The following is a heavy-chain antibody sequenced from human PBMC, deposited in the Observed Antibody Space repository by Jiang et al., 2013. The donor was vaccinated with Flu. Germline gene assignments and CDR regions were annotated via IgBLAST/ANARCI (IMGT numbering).Heavy chain of an antibody. Sequence: QLVESGGGVVQPGGSLRLSCAASGFRFSAYGIHWVRQAPGKGLEWVTLMQSDGSHKYDEDSVKGRFTISGDTSENTVYLQMNSLRPGDTAIYYCARGRDYAFDFWGQGTLVT. V-gene: IGHV3-30*02. CDR3: ARGRDYAFDF. CDR1: GFRFSAYG. J-gene: IGHJ4*02. CDR2: MQSDGSHK. D-gene: IGHD3-16*01.